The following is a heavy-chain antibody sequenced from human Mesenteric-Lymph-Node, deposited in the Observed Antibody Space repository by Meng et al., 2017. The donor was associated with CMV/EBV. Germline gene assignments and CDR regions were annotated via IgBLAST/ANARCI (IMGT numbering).Heavy chain of an antibody. CDR3: ARPRVAGTAHFDS. CDR2: ISPNSGGT. Sequence: ASVKVSCKASGYIFTDYYTHWVRQAPGQGLEWMGWISPNSGGTKTAQKFQGRVTMTRDTSLSTTYMELSRLTSDDTAVYYCARPRVAGTAHFDSWGQGTLVTVSS. J-gene: IGHJ4*02. V-gene: IGHV1-2*02. D-gene: IGHD6-19*01. CDR1: GYIFTDYY.